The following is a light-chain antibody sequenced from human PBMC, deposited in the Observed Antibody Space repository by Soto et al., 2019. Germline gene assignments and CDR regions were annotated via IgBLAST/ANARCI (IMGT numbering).Light chain of an antibody. CDR2: GAS. CDR3: QQYGSSPET. V-gene: IGKV3-20*01. J-gene: IGKJ1*01. CDR1: QSVSSSY. Sequence: EIVLTQSPGTLSLSPGERATLSCRASQSVSSSYLAWYQQKPGQAPGPLIYGASSRATGIPDRFSGSGSGTDFTLTISRLEPEDFAVYYCQQYGSSPETFGQGTKVDIK.